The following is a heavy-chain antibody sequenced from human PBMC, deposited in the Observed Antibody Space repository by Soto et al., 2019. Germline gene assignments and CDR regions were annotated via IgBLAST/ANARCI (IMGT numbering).Heavy chain of an antibody. CDR3: ARAGSGIAVSGEFDY. V-gene: IGHV4-59*01. Sequence: QVQLQESGPGLVKPSETLSLTCTVSGGSISSYYWSWIRQPPGKGLEWIGYIYYSGSTNYNPSLKIRVTITVDTSKNQFALKLSSVSAADTAVYYCARAGSGIAVSGEFDYWGQGTLFTVSS. J-gene: IGHJ4*02. CDR1: GGSISSYY. D-gene: IGHD6-19*01. CDR2: IYYSGST.